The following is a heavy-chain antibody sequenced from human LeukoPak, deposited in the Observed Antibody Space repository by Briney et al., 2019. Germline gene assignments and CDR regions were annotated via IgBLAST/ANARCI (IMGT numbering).Heavy chain of an antibody. D-gene: IGHD4-23*01. J-gene: IGHJ4*02. CDR2: ISSSRSYI. V-gene: IGHV3-21*01. CDR3: ARDGIRLRWHPKYYFDY. CDR1: GFTFSSYS. Sequence: GGSLRLSCAASGFTFSSYSMNWVRQAPGKGLEWVSSISSSRSYIYYADSVKGRFTISRDNAKNSLYLQMNSLRAEDTAVYYCARDGIRLRWHPKYYFDYWGQGTLVTVSS.